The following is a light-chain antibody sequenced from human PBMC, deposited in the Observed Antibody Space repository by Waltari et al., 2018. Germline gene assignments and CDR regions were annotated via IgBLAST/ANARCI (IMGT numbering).Light chain of an antibody. CDR3: CSYVGSNIDWV. Sequence: QSALTQPRSVSGSPGQSVTISCTGTSSDVGGYNYVSWYQQHPDKAPKLIIYDINKRPSGVPDRFSGSKSGNTASLTISGLQAEDEADYYCCSYVGSNIDWVFGGGTKLTVL. V-gene: IGLV2-11*01. CDR2: DIN. CDR1: SSDVGGYNY. J-gene: IGLJ3*02.